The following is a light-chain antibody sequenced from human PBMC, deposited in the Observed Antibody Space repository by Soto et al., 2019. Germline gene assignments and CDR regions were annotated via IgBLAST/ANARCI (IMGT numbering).Light chain of an antibody. CDR3: QNYNGSPWT. J-gene: IGKJ1*01. CDR2: AAS. CDR1: QGISTY. V-gene: IGKV1-27*01. Sequence: DIQMTQSPSSLSASVGDRVTITCRASQGISTYLFWYQQKPGTVPKRLIFAASTLQSGVPSRFSGSGSGTDFTLTISSLQPEDVATYYCQNYNGSPWTFGQGTKVEIK.